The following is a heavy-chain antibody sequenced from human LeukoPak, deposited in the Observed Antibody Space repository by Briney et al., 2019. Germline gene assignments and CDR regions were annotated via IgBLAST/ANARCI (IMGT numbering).Heavy chain of an antibody. CDR1: GFTFRTYG. V-gene: IGHV3-23*01. D-gene: IGHD3-22*01. J-gene: IGHJ4*02. Sequence: PGGSLRLSCAASGFTFRTYGMSWVRQAPGKGLEWVSGIGGSGGFTYYADSVKGRFTISRDNSKNTLYLQMNSLRAEDTAVYYCAKEGYYDGTFDYWGQGTLVTVSS. CDR3: AKEGYYDGTFDY. CDR2: IGGSGGFT.